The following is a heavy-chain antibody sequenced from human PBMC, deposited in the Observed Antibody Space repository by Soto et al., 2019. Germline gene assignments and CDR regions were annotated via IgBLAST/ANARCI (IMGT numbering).Heavy chain of an antibody. CDR2: ISGSGGST. J-gene: IGHJ4*02. D-gene: IGHD6-13*01. CDR1: GFTFSSYA. Sequence: EVQLLDSGGGLEQPGGSLRLSCAASGFTFSSYAMNWVRQAPGKGLEWVSVISGSGGSTYYADSVKGRFTISRDNSKNTLYLQMNSLRAEDTAVYYCARRGPGTYFDYWGQGTLVTVSS. CDR3: ARRGPGTYFDY. V-gene: IGHV3-23*01.